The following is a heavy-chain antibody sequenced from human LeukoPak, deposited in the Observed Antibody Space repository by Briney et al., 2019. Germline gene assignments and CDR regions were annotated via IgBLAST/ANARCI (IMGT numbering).Heavy chain of an antibody. D-gene: IGHD4-17*01. CDR2: IYTSGST. Sequence: SETLSLTCTVSGGSISSYYWSWIRQPAGKGLEWIGRIYTSGSTNYNPSLKSRVTMSVDTSKNQFSLKLSSVTAADTAVYYCATTVGTSTVTPFDYWGQGTLDTVSS. V-gene: IGHV4-4*07. CDR1: GGSISSYY. CDR3: ATTVGTSTVTPFDY. J-gene: IGHJ4*02.